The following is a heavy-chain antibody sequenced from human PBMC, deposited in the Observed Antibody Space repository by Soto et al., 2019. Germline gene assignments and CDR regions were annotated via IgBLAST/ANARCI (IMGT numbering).Heavy chain of an antibody. CDR3: AILTGFDTSEEFDY. D-gene: IGHD2-2*01. CDR1: GFTFSSYG. J-gene: IGHJ4*02. Sequence: SLRLSCAASGFTFSSYGMHWVRQAPGKGLEWVAVIWYDGSNKYYADSVKGRFTISRDNSKNTLYLQMNSLRAEDTAVYYCAILTGFDTSEEFDYWGQGTLVTVSS. CDR2: IWYDGSNK. V-gene: IGHV3-33*01.